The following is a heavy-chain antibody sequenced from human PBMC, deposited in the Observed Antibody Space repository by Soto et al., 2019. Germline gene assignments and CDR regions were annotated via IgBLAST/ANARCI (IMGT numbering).Heavy chain of an antibody. CDR2: INHSGST. J-gene: IGHJ6*02. CDR1: GGSFSGYY. V-gene: IGHV4-34*01. Sequence: QVQLQQWGAGLLKTSETLSLTCAVYGGSFSGYYWSWTRQPPGKGLEWIGEINHSGSTNYNPSLKGRVTISGDTFKNQYCLSLSCVTAADTAVYYWAGGRGTMVRGAYFDCIDVWGQGTTVTVSS. D-gene: IGHD3-10*01. CDR3: AGGRGTMVRGAYFDCIDV.